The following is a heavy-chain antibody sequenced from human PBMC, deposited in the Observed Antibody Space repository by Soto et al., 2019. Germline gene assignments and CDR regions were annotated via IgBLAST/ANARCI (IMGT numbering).Heavy chain of an antibody. Sequence: SETLSLTCTVSGGSIASSSYYWGWIRQPPGKGLEWIGSIYYSGSTNYNPPLKSRVTISVDTSKNQFSLKLSSVTAADTAVYYCARGYGGTFDYWGQGTLVTVSS. CDR1: GGSIASSSYY. CDR2: IYYSGST. V-gene: IGHV4-39*07. D-gene: IGHD2-15*01. J-gene: IGHJ4*02. CDR3: ARGYGGTFDY.